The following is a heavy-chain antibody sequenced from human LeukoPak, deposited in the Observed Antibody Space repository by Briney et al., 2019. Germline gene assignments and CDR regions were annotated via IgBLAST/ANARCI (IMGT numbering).Heavy chain of an antibody. CDR1: GFTFSSYA. CDR2: ISSNGGST. J-gene: IGHJ3*02. D-gene: IGHD3-22*01. CDR3: ARSEDSSGYYGLYDAFDI. Sequence: PGGSLRLSCAASGFTFSSYAMHWVRQAPGKGLEYVSAISSNGGSTYYANSVKGRFTISRDNSKNTLYLQMGSLRAEGMAVYYCARSEDSSGYYGLYDAFDIWGQGTMVTVSS. V-gene: IGHV3-64*01.